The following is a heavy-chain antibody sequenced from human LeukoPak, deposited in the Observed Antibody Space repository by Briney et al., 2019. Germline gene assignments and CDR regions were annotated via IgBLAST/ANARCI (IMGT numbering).Heavy chain of an antibody. V-gene: IGHV4-39*07. CDR2: IYYSGST. D-gene: IGHD3-10*01. J-gene: IGHJ4*02. Sequence: PSETLSLTCTVSGGSISSSSYYWGWIRQPPGKGLEWIGSIYYSGSTNYNPSLKSRVTISVDTSKNQFSLKLSSVTAADTAVYYCARGGEYGSGSYYKYWGQGTLVTVSS. CDR3: ARGGEYGSGSYYKY. CDR1: GGSISSSSYY.